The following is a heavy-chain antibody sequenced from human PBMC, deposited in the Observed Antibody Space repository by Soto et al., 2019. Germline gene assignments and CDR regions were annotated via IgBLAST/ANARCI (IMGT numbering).Heavy chain of an antibody. V-gene: IGHV1-18*01. CDR1: GYTFTNYG. CDR2: ISTYIGNT. D-gene: IGHD6-19*01. CDR3: ARDWGTQWLPYGLDV. J-gene: IGHJ6*02. Sequence: QVQLVQSGGEVKKPGASVKVSCKASGYTFTNYGISWVRQAPGQVLDGMGWISTYIGNTFYAQKLQGRVTMTTDTSPNTAYVELRSLRSDETAVYYCARDWGTQWLPYGLDVWGQGTTVTVSS.